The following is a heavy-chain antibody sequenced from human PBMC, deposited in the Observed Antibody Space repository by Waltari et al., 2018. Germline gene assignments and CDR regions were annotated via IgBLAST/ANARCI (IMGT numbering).Heavy chain of an antibody. V-gene: IGHV4-34*01. CDR1: GESFSGLY. CDR3: ARAPFGGYDYVGGTYRYFYYYMDV. J-gene: IGHJ6*03. CDR2: IYHDGST. D-gene: IGHD3-16*02. Sequence: QVRLQQWGTGLLKPSETLSLTCAVYGESFSGLYWSWIRQPPGKGLEWIGEIYHDGSTNHNPSLKGRVTMSVDTSKNQFSLNLRSVTAADTAVYYCARAPFGGYDYVGGTYRYFYYYMDVWGKGTTVAVSS.